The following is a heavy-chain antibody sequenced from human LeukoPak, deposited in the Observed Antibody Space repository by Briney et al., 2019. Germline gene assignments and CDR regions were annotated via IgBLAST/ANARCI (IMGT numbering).Heavy chain of an antibody. CDR2: ISAYNGNT. Sequence: GASVKVSCKASGYTFTSYGISWVRQAPGQGLEWMGWISAYNGNTNYAQKLQGRVTMTADTSTSTAYMELRSLRSEDTAVYYCARSQYITMIVARLYQFDDWGQGTLVTVSS. CDR3: ARSQYITMIVARLYQFDD. V-gene: IGHV1-18*01. CDR1: GYTFTSYG. J-gene: IGHJ4*02. D-gene: IGHD3-22*01.